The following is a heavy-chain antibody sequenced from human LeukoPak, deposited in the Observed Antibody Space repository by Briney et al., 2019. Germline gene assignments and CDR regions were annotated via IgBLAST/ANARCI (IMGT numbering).Heavy chain of an antibody. J-gene: IGHJ4*02. CDR2: IIPIFGTA. D-gene: IGHD4-17*01. V-gene: IGHV1-69*05. CDR3: ARDGSHLRDLDY. Sequence: RASVKASCKSSGGTFSSYAISWMRQAPGQGLEWMGRIIPIFGTANYAQKFQGRVTITTDESTSTAYMALSSLRSEDTAVYYCARDGSHLRDLDYWGQGTLVTVSS. CDR1: GGTFSSYA.